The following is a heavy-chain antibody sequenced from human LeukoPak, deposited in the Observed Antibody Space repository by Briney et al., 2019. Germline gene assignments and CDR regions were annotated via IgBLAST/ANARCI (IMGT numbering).Heavy chain of an antibody. D-gene: IGHD3-22*01. J-gene: IGHJ2*01. Sequence: SETLSLTCAVYGGSFSGYYWSWIRQPPGKGLEWIGEINHSGSTNYNPSLKSRVTISVDTSKNQFSLKLSSVTAADTAVYYCARSYYDSSGYLYWYFDLWGRGTLVTVSS. CDR2: INHSGST. V-gene: IGHV4-34*01. CDR1: GGSFSGYY. CDR3: ARSYYDSSGYLYWYFDL.